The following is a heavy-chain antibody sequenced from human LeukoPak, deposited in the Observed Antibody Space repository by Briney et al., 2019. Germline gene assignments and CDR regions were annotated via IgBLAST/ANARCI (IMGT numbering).Heavy chain of an antibody. V-gene: IGHV3-30*18. CDR2: TSYDGSTK. CDR1: GFTFSSHG. CDR3: AKDATLFGDQYFDY. J-gene: IGHJ4*02. D-gene: IGHD3-10*01. Sequence: PGGSLRLSCAASGFTFSSHGMHWVRQAPGKGLEWVAVTSYDGSTKYYADSAEGRFNISRDNSKNTLYLQMNSLRVDDTAVYYCAKDATLFGDQYFDYWGQGTLVIVSS.